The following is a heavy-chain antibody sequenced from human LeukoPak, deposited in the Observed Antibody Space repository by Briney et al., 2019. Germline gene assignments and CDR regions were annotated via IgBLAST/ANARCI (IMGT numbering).Heavy chain of an antibody. V-gene: IGHV1-2*02. D-gene: IGHD3-10*01. J-gene: IGHJ4*02. CDR1: GYTFTSYG. CDR2: INPNSGGT. Sequence: ASVKVSCKASGYTFTSYGISWVRQAPGQGLEWMGWINPNSGGTNYAQKFQGRVTMTRDTSISTAYMELSRLRSDDTAVYYCARPQLLWFGELLYFDYWGQGTLVTVSS. CDR3: ARPQLLWFGELLYFDY.